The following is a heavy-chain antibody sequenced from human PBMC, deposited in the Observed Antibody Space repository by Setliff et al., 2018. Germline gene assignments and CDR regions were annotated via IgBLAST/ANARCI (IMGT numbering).Heavy chain of an antibody. Sequence: ASVKVSCKASGYTFTSYYIHWVRQAPGQGLEWMGIINPSDGSTTYAQKFQGRVTVTRDTSTSTVYMELSSLRSEDTAVYYRARGLQRTSGYFYYYYMGVWGKGTTVTV. V-gene: IGHV1-46*01. J-gene: IGHJ6*03. CDR3: ARGLQRTSGYFYYYYMGV. CDR2: INPSDGST. CDR1: GYTFTSYY.